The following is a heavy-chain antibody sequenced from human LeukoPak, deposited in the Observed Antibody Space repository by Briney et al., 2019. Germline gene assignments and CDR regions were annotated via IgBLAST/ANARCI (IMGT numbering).Heavy chain of an antibody. CDR1: GGSINNYY. CDR2: IYYSGAT. Sequence: SETLSLTRSVSGGSINNYYWSWVRQPPGKGLEWIGFIYYSGATTYNPFLKSRVTISVDTSKNQFSLNLSSVTAADTAVYYCARGEGYNRFWGQGTLATVSS. D-gene: IGHD5-24*01. J-gene: IGHJ4*02. CDR3: ARGEGYNRF. V-gene: IGHV4-59*01.